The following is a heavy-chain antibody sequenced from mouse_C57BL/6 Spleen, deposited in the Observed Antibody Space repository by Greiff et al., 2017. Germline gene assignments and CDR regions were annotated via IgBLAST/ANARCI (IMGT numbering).Heavy chain of an antibody. CDR1: GFNIKDDY. J-gene: IGHJ2*01. V-gene: IGHV14-4*01. D-gene: IGHD4-1*01. Sequence: VQLQQSGAELVRPGASVKLSCTASGFNIKDDYMHWVKQRPEQGLEWIGWIDPENGDTEYASKFQGKATITADTSSNTAYLQLSSLTSEDTAVDYCTLTGTADYWGQGTTLTVSS. CDR3: TLTGTADY. CDR2: IDPENGDT.